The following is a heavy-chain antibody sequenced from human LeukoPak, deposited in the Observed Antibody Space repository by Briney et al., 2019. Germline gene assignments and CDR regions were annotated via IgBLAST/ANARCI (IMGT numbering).Heavy chain of an antibody. J-gene: IGHJ4*02. V-gene: IGHV1-18*01. Sequence: ISWXRQAPGQXLEWMGWISAYNGNTNYAQKLQGRVTMTIDTSTSTAYMELRSLRSDDTAVYYCARVLSTPNSYFDYWGQGTLVTVSS. CDR3: ARVLSTPNSYFDY. CDR2: ISAYNGNT. D-gene: IGHD2-2*01.